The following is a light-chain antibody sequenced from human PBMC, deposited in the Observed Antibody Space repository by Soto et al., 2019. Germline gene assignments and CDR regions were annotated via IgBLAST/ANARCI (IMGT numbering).Light chain of an antibody. CDR1: QSVGSD. CDR3: QQYGSSPYT. V-gene: IGKV3-20*01. Sequence: EIVMTQSPATLSVSPGERATLSCRASQSVGSDLAWYQQKPGQAPRLVIYGASSRATGIPDRFSGSGSGTDFTLTISRLEPEDFAVYYCQQYGSSPYTFGQGTKLEIK. J-gene: IGKJ2*01. CDR2: GAS.